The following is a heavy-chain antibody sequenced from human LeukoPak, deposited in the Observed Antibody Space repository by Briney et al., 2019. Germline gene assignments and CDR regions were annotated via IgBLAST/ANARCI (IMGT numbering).Heavy chain of an antibody. V-gene: IGHV3-15*05. CDR3: TARRDYYDSGGYDY. Sequence: GGSLRLSCAASGFSFNNAWMSWVRQAPGKGLEWVDRIKSKTDGGTTDYAAPVKGRFTISRDDSKTTLYLQMNNLKSDDTAVYYCTARRDYYDSGGYDYWGQGTLVTVSS. CDR2: IKSKTDGGTT. J-gene: IGHJ4*02. CDR1: GFSFNNAW. D-gene: IGHD3-22*01.